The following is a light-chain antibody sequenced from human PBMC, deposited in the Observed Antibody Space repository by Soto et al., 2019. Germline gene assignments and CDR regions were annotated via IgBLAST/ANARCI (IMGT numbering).Light chain of an antibody. CDR2: QAS. CDR3: QQYRRYSRT. CDR1: QSIDSW. Sequence: DIQMTQSPSTLSASVGDRVTITCRASQSIDSWLAWYQQKPGRAPKLLIYQASSVESGVPSRFSGSGSGTEFTLTSSILQPDDFATYCCQQYRRYSRTFGEGSKEEIK. V-gene: IGKV1-5*03. J-gene: IGKJ1*01.